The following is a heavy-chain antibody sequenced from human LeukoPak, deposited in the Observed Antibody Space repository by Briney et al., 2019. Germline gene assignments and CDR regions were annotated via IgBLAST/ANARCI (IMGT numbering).Heavy chain of an antibody. V-gene: IGHV3-48*02. CDR3: AGERIAMAGTGRYYFDY. CDR2: ISGSGSAT. Sequence: GGSLRLSCAASGFTFSGYSMTWVRQAPGKGLEWVSYISGSGSATSYADSVEGRFTISRDNAKNSLYLQMNSLRDEDTAVYYCAGERIAMAGTGRYYFDYWGQGTLVAVSS. J-gene: IGHJ4*02. CDR1: GFTFSGYS. D-gene: IGHD6-19*01.